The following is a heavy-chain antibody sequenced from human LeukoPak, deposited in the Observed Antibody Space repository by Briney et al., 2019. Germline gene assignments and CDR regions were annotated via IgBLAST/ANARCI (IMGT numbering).Heavy chain of an antibody. CDR3: AREEGAPIAAANI. CDR2: ISAYNGDT. Sequence: ASVKVSCKASGYIFTSYSISWVRQAPAQGLEWMGWISAYNGDTNYVQKVQGRVTMTTDTSTSTAYMELKSLRSDDTAVYYCAREEGAPIAAANIWGLGTKVTVSS. J-gene: IGHJ3*02. D-gene: IGHD6-13*01. CDR1: GYIFTSYS. V-gene: IGHV1-18*01.